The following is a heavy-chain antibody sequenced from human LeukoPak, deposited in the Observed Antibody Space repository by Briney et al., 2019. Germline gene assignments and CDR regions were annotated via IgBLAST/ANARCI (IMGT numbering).Heavy chain of an antibody. CDR2: ISAYNGNT. J-gene: IGHJ4*02. D-gene: IGHD3-22*01. Sequence: ASVKVSCKASGYTFTIYGITWVRQAPGQGLEWMGWISAYNGNTNYAQKLQGRVTMTTDTSTSTAYMELRSLRSDDTAVYYCARASITMIVVTNDYWGQGTLVTVSS. V-gene: IGHV1-18*01. CDR1: GYTFTIYG. CDR3: ARASITMIVVTNDY.